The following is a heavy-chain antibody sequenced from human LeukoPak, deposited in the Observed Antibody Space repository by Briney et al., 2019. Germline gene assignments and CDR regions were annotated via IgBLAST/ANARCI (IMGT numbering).Heavy chain of an antibody. Sequence: ASVKVSCKASGYTFTSYYMHWVRQAPGQGLEWMGIINPSGGSTSYAQKFQGRVTMTRDMSTSTVYMELSSLRSEDTAVYYCASFLTYGDYDNWFDPWGQGTLVTVSS. V-gene: IGHV1-46*01. D-gene: IGHD4-17*01. CDR1: GYTFTSYY. CDR3: ASFLTYGDYDNWFDP. J-gene: IGHJ5*02. CDR2: INPSGGST.